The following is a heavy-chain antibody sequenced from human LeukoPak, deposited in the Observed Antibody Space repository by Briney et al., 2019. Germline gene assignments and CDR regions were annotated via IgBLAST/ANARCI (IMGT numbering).Heavy chain of an antibody. J-gene: IGHJ5*02. CDR1: GYTFTNYG. D-gene: IGHD7-27*01. Sequence: GASVKVSCKASGYTFTNYGISWVRQAPGQGLEWMGWINTYNGNTNYAQKFQGRVTMTTDTSTSTAYMELRSLRSDDTAVYYCARNSPRDVAGRQFLPGVLSLLSQCDNCFDPCGQGTLVSVSS. CDR2: INTYNGNT. V-gene: IGHV1-18*04. CDR3: ARNSPRDVAGRQFLPGVLSLLSQCDNCFDP.